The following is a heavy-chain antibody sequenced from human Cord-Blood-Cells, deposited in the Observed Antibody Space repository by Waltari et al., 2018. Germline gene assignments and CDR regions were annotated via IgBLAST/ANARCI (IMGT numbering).Heavy chain of an antibody. D-gene: IGHD2-15*01. V-gene: IGHV1-2*02. CDR3: AKVAATANWFDP. CDR1: GYTFTGYY. CDR2: SNPNSGGK. J-gene: IGHJ5*02. Sequence: QVQLVQSGAEVKKPGASVKVSCKASGYTFTGYYMHWVRQAPGQGLEWMGWSNPNSGGKNYDQKFEGRGTRTRDTSISTAYMELSRLRSDDTAVYYCAKVAATANWFDPWGQGTLVTVSS.